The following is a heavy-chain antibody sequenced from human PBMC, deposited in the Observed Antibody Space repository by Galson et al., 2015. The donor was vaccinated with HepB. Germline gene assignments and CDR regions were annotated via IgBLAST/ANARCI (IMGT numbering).Heavy chain of an antibody. CDR1: GFTFSSYA. D-gene: IGHD2-2*02. J-gene: IGHJ4*02. CDR3: AKDGRRQLVPTAILYLDY. Sequence: SLRLSCAASGFTFSSYAMSWARQAPGKGLEWITGISGGGGGTYYADSVKGRFTISRDNFKNTVYLQMNSLRAEDTAVYYCAKDGRRQLVPTAILYLDYWGQGTLVTVSS. CDR2: ISGGGGGT. V-gene: IGHV3-23*01.